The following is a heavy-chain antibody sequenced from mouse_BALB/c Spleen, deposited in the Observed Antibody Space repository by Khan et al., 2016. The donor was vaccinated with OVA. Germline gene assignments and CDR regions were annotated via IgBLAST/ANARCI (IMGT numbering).Heavy chain of an antibody. CDR1: GYTFTSYT. V-gene: IGHV1-4*01. J-gene: IGHJ3*01. CDR3: VRDGAYHRNDGWFAY. D-gene: IGHD2-14*01. Sequence: QVQLQQSGAELARPGAPVKMSCKASGYTFTSYTIHWIKLRPGQGLEWIGYINPSNGYTNYNQKFKDKATLTADKSSTTAYMELSSLTSDDSALYNCVRDGAYHRNDGWFAYWGQGTLVTVSA. CDR2: INPSNGYT.